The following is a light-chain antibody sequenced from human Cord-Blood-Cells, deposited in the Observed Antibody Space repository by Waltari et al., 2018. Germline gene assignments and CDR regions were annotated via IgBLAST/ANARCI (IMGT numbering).Light chain of an antibody. V-gene: IGLV2-14*01. CDR1: SSDVGGYNY. Sequence: QSALTQPASVSGSPGQSITISCTGTSSDVGGYNYVSWYQQHPGKAPRAMIYDVSNRPAGVSNRFSGSKSGNPASLTISGLQAEDEADYYCSSYTSSSTLVVFGGGTKLTVL. CDR2: DVS. CDR3: SSYTSSSTLVV. J-gene: IGLJ2*01.